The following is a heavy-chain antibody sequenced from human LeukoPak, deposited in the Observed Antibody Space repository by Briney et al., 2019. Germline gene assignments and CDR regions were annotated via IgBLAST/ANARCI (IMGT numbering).Heavy chain of an antibody. J-gene: IGHJ4*02. CDR2: IYYSGST. V-gene: IGHV4-59*08. D-gene: IGHD3-9*01. Sequence: PSETLSLTCTVSGGSISPYYWHWIRQPPGKGLEWIGYIYYSGSTNYNPSLKSRVTISVDTSKNQFSLKLSSVTAADTAVYYCARTDILTGYYIRGFDYWGQGTLVTVSS. CDR3: ARTDILTGYYIRGFDY. CDR1: GGSISPYY.